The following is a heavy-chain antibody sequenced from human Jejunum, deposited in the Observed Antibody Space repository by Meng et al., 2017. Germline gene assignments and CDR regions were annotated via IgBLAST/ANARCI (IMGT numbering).Heavy chain of an antibody. D-gene: IGHD2-8*01. CDR1: GYTFTSNA. CDR3: ARNNGMLGVRDFDY. CDR2: INTGNGNT. J-gene: IGHJ4*02. V-gene: IGHV1-3*04. Sequence: QVQLVQSGAEVRKPGASVKVSCKASGYTFTSNAMHWVRQAPGQRLEWLGWINTGNGNTKYSEKLQGRVTITRDTSASTAYMELSSLRSEDTAIYYCARNNGMLGVRDFDYWGQGTLVTVSS.